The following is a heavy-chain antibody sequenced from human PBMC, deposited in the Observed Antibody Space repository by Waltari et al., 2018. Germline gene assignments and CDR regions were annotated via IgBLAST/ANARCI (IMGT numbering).Heavy chain of an antibody. V-gene: IGHV4-39*02. CDR1: GGSISSSGYY. CDR2: IDYSGNT. CDR3: VRDFGDHRTDY. Sequence: QLQLQESGPGLVKSSETLSLTCTVSGGSISSSGYYWGWIRPPPGKGLEWIGTIDYSGNTYYNPSLKSRVTISVDTSKRQFSLKLNSVTAADTAVYYCVRDFGDHRTDYWGQGTLVTVSS. J-gene: IGHJ4*02. D-gene: IGHD4-17*01.